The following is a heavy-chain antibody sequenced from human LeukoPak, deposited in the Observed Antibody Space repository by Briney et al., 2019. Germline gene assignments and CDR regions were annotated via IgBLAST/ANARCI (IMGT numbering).Heavy chain of an antibody. CDR1: GFTFSSYG. D-gene: IGHD4-17*01. CDR3: ARDGRAGDAPNPIDY. V-gene: IGHV3-33*01. J-gene: IGHJ4*02. CDR2: IWYDGSNK. Sequence: GGSLRLSCAASGFTFSSYGMHWVRQAPGKGLEWVAVIWYDGSNKYYADSVKGRFTISRDNSKNTLYLQMNSLRAEDTAVYYCARDGRAGDAPNPIDYWGQGTLVTVSS.